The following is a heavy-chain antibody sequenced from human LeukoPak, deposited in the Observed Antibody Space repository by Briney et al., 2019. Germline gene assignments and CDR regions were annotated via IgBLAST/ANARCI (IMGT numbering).Heavy chain of an antibody. CDR1: GLTFNRYC. J-gene: IGHJ6*02. D-gene: IGHD3-9*01. CDR2: IDNDGNNT. V-gene: IGHV3-74*01. Sequence: GGSLRLSCAASGLTFNRYCMHWVRQAPGKGLVWVSRIDNDGNNTIYAGSVKGRFTISRDNAKNTLYLQMNSLRAEDTAVYFCAKAQRTIRQYFYDGMDVWGQGATVTVSS. CDR3: AKAQRTIRQYFYDGMDV.